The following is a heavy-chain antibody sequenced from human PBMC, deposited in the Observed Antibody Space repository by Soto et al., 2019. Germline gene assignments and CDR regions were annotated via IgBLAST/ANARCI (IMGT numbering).Heavy chain of an antibody. CDR3: ARGGRSSGSYYGY. CDR1: GGSFSGYY. CDR2: INHSGST. Sequence: PSETLSLTCAVYGGSFSGYYWSWIRQPPGKGLEWIGEINHSGSTNYNPSLKSRVTISVDTSKNQFSLKLNSVTAADTAVYYCARGGRSSGSYYGYWGQGTLVTVSS. J-gene: IGHJ4*02. D-gene: IGHD1-26*01. V-gene: IGHV4-34*01.